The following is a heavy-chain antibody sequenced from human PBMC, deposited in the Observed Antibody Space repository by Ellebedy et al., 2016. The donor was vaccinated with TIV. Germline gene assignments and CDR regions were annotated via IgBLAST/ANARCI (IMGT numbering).Heavy chain of an antibody. Sequence: GESLKISCAASGFTFSTYPMNWVRQAPGKGLEWVSIISANGGTTYYADSVKGRFTISRDNSKNTLFLQISSLRAEDTAVYFCARRSTDFAFDSWGQGILVTVSS. CDR2: ISANGGTT. J-gene: IGHJ4*02. V-gene: IGHV3-23*01. CDR1: GFTFSTYP. D-gene: IGHD3/OR15-3a*01. CDR3: ARRSTDFAFDS.